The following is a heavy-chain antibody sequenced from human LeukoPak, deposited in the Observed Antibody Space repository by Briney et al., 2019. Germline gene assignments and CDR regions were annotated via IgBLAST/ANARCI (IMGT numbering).Heavy chain of an antibody. CDR2: VIPILGIA. J-gene: IGHJ4*02. CDR3: AREYDSRGYDDLDE. V-gene: IGHV1-69*04. CDR1: GGXFSTYV. D-gene: IGHD3-22*01. Sequence: GSSVKVSCKVSGGXFSTYVMTWVRQAPGQGLEWMARVIPILGIAKYAQKFQGRVTISADKSTSTAYMEMSSLRAEDTAVYYCAREYDSRGYDDLDEWGQGTLVTVSS.